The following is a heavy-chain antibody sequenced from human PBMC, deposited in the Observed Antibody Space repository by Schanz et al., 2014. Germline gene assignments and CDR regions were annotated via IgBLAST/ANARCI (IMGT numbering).Heavy chain of an antibody. D-gene: IGHD3-3*01. CDR1: GFTFSSYA. Sequence: EVHLLESGGGLVEPGGSLRLSCAASGFTFSSYAMSWVRQAPGKGLEWISYITYNGGTIYYADSVKGRFTISRDNAKNSVFLQMNSLRAEDTAVYYCVRDSFFAFDYWGQGTLVTVSS. V-gene: IGHV3-48*01. CDR2: ITYNGGTI. CDR3: VRDSFFAFDY. J-gene: IGHJ4*02.